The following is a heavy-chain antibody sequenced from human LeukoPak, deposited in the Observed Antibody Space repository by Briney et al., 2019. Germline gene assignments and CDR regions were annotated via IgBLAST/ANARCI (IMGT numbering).Heavy chain of an antibody. J-gene: IGHJ4*02. CDR3: AKDSMALMVAGTGGGDFDY. V-gene: IGHV3-9*01. Sequence: PGRSLRLSCAASGFTFDDYAMPWVRQAPGKGLEWASGISWNSGSIGYADSVKGRFTISRDNAKNSLYLQMNSLRAEDTALYYCAKDSMALMVAGTGGGDFDYWGQGTLVTVSS. CDR2: ISWNSGSI. D-gene: IGHD6-19*01. CDR1: GFTFDDYA.